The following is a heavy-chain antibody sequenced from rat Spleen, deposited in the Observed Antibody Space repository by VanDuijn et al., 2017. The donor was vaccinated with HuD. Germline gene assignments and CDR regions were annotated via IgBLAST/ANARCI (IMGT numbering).Heavy chain of an antibody. CDR1: GFTFSDYY. J-gene: IGHJ2*01. V-gene: IGHV5-29*01. Sequence: EVQLVESDGGLVQPGRSLKLSCAASGFTFSDYYMAWVRQAPTKGLEWVATISSDGGRNFYRDSVKGRFTISRDNAKNTQYLQMDSLRSEDTATYDCARRGEGMANYFDSWGQGVMVTVSS. D-gene: IGHD1-11*01. CDR2: ISSDGGRN. CDR3: ARRGEGMANYFDS.